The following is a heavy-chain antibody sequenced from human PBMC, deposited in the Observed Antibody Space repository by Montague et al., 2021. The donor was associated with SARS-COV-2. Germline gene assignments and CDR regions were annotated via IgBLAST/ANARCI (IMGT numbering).Heavy chain of an antibody. J-gene: IGHJ4*02. CDR3: ARDVVAAPGTFDY. CDR1: GDSISYFY. V-gene: IGHV4-4*07. CDR2: VSAGGST. D-gene: IGHD6-13*01. Sequence: SETLSLTCTVSGDSISYFYWSWIRQPAGKGLEWIGRVSAGGSTNYNPSLNSRVTMPVDTSKKHFSLRLSPVTAADTAVYYCARDVVAAPGTFDYWGQGTLVTVSS.